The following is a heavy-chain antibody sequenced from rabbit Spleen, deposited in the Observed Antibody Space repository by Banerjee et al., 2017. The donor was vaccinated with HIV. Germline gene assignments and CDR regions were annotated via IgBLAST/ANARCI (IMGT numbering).Heavy chain of an antibody. D-gene: IGHD2-1*01. J-gene: IGHJ4*01. CDR3: ARGSAAMTMVITGYYLNL. V-gene: IGHV1S45*01. Sequence: QEQLVESGGGLVQPEGSLTLTCTASGFSFSSNTMCWVRQAPGKGLEWIGCIYVGGNGDSDYASWTKGRFAISKTSSTTVTLQMTSLTDADTATYFCARGSAAMTMVITGYYLNLWGPGTLVTVS. CDR1: GFSFSSNT. CDR2: IYVGGNGDS.